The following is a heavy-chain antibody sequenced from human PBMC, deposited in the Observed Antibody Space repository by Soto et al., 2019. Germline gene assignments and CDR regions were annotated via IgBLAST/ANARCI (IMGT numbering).Heavy chain of an antibody. CDR2: ILVDGRT. D-gene: IGHD2-8*02. V-gene: IGHV3-23*01. CDR3: AKATATGGGAFDI. CDR1: GFICSSYD. J-gene: IGHJ3*02. Sequence: GGSLRLSCAAPGFICSSYDMSWVRQAPGKGLEWVSTILVDGRTFYVDSVKGRFTISRDSSQNTVYLQMNSLTAGDTALYYCAKATATGGGAFDICGQGTMVTVSS.